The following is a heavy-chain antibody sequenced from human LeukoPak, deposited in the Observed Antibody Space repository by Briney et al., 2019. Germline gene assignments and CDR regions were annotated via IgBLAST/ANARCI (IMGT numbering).Heavy chain of an antibody. CDR3: AKVPRSPIWLGEPAFDP. Sequence: ASVKVSCKVSGYTLTELSMHWVRQAPGKGLEWMGGFDPEDGETIYAQKFQGRVTMTEDTSTDTAYMELSSLRSEDTAVYYCAKVPRSPIWLGEPAFDPWGQGTLVTVSS. CDR2: FDPEDGET. CDR1: GYTLTELS. D-gene: IGHD3-10*01. V-gene: IGHV1-24*01. J-gene: IGHJ5*02.